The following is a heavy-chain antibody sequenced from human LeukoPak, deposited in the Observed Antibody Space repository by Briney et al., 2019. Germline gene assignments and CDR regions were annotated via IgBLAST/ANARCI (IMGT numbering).Heavy chain of an antibody. CDR2: IIPLYGTT. D-gene: IGHD6-6*01. V-gene: IGHV1-69*01. J-gene: IGHJ4*02. Sequence: GSSVKVSCKASGGTFSSYAISWVRQAPGQGLEWMGVIIPLYGTTDYTQKFQGRVTMTADGPTRTVYMELSGLTSEDTAVYYCARGRGNSSPSLNYFDHWGQGTPVTVS. CDR3: ARGRGNSSPSLNYFDH. CDR1: GGTFSSYA.